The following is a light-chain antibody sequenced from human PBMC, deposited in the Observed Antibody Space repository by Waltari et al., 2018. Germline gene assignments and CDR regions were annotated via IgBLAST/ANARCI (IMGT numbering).Light chain of an antibody. Sequence: DVQLTQSPATLSAFVGDIVIITCRSSHNINAWVALDLQKPGKAPKVLIYEASNLESGVPSRFSGSGSGTEFTLTISSLQPDDFATYYCQQYKTFSRTFGQGTKVEI. CDR1: HNINAW. V-gene: IGKV1-5*03. CDR3: QQYKTFSRT. J-gene: IGKJ1*01. CDR2: EAS.